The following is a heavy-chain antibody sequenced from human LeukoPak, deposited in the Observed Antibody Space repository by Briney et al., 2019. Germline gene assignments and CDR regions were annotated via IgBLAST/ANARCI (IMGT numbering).Heavy chain of an antibody. V-gene: IGHV4-31*03. D-gene: IGHD3-16*01. J-gene: IGHJ3*02. Sequence: PSQTLSLTCTVSGGSISSGGYSWSWIRQHPGQGLEWIGYIYYSGSTYYNPSLKSRVTISVDTSKNQFSLKLSSVTAADTAVYYCARAPGGDYAFDIWGQGTMVTVSS. CDR1: GGSISSGGYS. CDR2: IYYSGST. CDR3: ARAPGGDYAFDI.